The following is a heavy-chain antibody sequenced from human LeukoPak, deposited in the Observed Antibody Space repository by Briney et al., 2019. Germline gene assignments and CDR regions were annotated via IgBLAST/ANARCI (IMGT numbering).Heavy chain of an antibody. V-gene: IGHV3-48*03. J-gene: IGHJ4*02. D-gene: IGHD6-13*01. CDR3: ARDGSYSSSWYFDY. Sequence: GGSLRLSCAASGFTFSSYEMNWVRQAPGKGLEWVSYISSSGSTIYYADSVKGRFTISRDNAKNSLYLQMNSLGAEDTAVYYCARDGSYSSSWYFDYWGQGTLVTVSS. CDR1: GFTFSSYE. CDR2: ISSSGSTI.